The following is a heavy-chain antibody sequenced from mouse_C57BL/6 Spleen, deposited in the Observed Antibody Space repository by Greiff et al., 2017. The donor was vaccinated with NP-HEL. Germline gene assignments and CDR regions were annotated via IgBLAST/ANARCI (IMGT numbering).Heavy chain of an antibody. CDR3: ARDGESPFDY. Sequence: EVMLVESGGGLVKPGGSLKLSCAASGFTFSSYAMSWVRQTPEKRLEWVATISDGGSYTYYPDNVKGRFTISRDHAKNNLYLQMSHLKSEDTAMYYCARDGESPFDYWGQGTTLTVSS. V-gene: IGHV5-4*01. CDR1: GFTFSSYA. CDR2: ISDGGSYT. J-gene: IGHJ2*01.